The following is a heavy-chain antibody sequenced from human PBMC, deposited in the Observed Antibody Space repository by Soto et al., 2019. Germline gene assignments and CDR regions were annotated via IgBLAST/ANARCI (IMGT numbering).Heavy chain of an antibody. J-gene: IGHJ3*02. Sequence: EVQLVESGGGLVQPGRSLRLSCAASGFTFDDYAMHWVRQAPGKGLEWVSGISWNSGSIGYADSVKGRFTISRDNAKYSLYLQMNSLRAEDTALYYCAKVRLAGVVAATPQDAFDIWGQGTMVTVSS. D-gene: IGHD2-15*01. CDR2: ISWNSGSI. V-gene: IGHV3-9*01. CDR3: AKVRLAGVVAATPQDAFDI. CDR1: GFTFDDYA.